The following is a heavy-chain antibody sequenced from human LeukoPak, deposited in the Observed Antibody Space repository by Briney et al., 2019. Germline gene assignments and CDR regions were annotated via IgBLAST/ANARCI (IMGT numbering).Heavy chain of an antibody. J-gene: IGHJ4*02. CDR2: IYYSGST. CDR1: GGSISSSSYY. CDR3: ARSQKGYCSSTSCYFGDTFDY. V-gene: IGHV4-39*01. Sequence: SETLSLTCTVSGGSISSSSYYWGWIRQPPGKGLEWIGSIYYSGSTYYNPSLKSRVTISVDTSKNQFSLKLSSVTAADTAVYYCARSQKGYCSSTSCYFGDTFDYWGQGTLVIVSS. D-gene: IGHD2-2*01.